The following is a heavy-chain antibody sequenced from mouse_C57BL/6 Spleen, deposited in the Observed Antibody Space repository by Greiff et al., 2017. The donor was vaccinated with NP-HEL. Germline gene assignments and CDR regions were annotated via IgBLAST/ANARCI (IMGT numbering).Heavy chain of an antibody. Sequence: EVQLQQSGPELVKPGASVKISCKASGYTFTDYYMNWVKQSHGKSLEWIGDINPNNGGTSYNQKFKGKATLTVDKSSSTAYMELRSLTSEDSAVYYWARTVYDGYYGGYWGQGTTLTVSS. J-gene: IGHJ2*01. CDR2: INPNNGGT. D-gene: IGHD2-3*01. V-gene: IGHV1-26*01. CDR3: ARTVYDGYYGGY. CDR1: GYTFTDYY.